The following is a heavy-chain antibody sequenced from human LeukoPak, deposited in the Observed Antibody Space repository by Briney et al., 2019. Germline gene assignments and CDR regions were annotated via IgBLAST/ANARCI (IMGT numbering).Heavy chain of an antibody. D-gene: IGHD3-9*01. CDR1: GFIFSSYG. V-gene: IGHV3-30*02. CDR3: AKMGEGDIDVLTDY. CDR2: IRYDGSNK. Sequence: GGSLRLSCAASGFIFSSYGMHWVRQTPGKGLEWVAFIRYDGSNKYYADSLKGRFTISRDNSKNTLYLQMNSLRAEDTAVYYCAKMGEGDIDVLTDYWGQGTLVTVSS. J-gene: IGHJ4*02.